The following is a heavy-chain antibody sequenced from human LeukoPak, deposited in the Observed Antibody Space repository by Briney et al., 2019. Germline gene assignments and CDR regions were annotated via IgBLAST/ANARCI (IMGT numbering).Heavy chain of an antibody. CDR1: GGSISSGDYY. V-gene: IGHV4-39*07. CDR3: ARGPRFYYGSGNGPDY. CDR2: INHSGST. D-gene: IGHD3-10*01. Sequence: SETLSLTCTVSGGSISSGDYYWSWIRQPPGKGLEWIGEINHSGSTNYNPSLKSRVTISVDTSKNQFSLKLSSVTAADTAVYYCARGPRFYYGSGNGPDYWGQGTLVTVSS. J-gene: IGHJ4*02.